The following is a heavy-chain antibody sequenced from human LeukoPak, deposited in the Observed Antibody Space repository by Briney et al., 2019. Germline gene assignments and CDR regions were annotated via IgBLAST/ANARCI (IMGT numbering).Heavy chain of an antibody. D-gene: IGHD3-16*01. Sequence: GGSLRLSCAASGFTFSSSWMTWVRQAPGTGLEWLANIKGDGSDKNYVDSVMGRCTISRDNAKNSLFLQMSTLRGEHTALYYCATEHWGPNAWGQGTLVTVCS. J-gene: IGHJ5*02. CDR2: IKGDGSDK. V-gene: IGHV3-7*01. CDR1: GFTFSSSW. CDR3: ATEHWGPNA.